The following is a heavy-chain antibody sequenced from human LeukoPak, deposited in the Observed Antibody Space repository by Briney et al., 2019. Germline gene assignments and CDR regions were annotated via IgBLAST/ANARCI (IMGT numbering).Heavy chain of an antibody. CDR3: ARARKRCLQFDY. Sequence: VASVKVSFKASGYTLTGHYMHWVRQAPGQGLEWMGWINPNSGGTNYAQKFQGRVTMTRDPSISTAYMERSRVKSDDTAEYYCARARKRCLQFDYWGQGTLVTVSS. J-gene: IGHJ4*02. V-gene: IGHV1-2*02. CDR1: GYTLTGHY. CDR2: INPNSGGT. D-gene: IGHD5-24*01.